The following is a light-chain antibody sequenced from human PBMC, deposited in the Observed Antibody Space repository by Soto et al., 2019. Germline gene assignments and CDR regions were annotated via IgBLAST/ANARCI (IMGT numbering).Light chain of an antibody. Sequence: EIVLTQSPGTLSLSPGERATLSCRSSKSGSSSYLAWYQPKPGQAPRLLIYDASSRATGIPERFSGSGSGTDFTLTISRLEAEDFAVYYCQQYGSVPLTFGGGTKVEIK. J-gene: IGKJ4*01. CDR3: QQYGSVPLT. CDR2: DAS. V-gene: IGKV3-20*01. CDR1: KSGSSSY.